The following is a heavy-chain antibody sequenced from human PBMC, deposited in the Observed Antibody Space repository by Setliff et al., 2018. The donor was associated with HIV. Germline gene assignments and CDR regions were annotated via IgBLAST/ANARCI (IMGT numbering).Heavy chain of an antibody. Sequence: SETLSLTCTVSGGSISSTSYYWGWIRQPPGTGLEWIGSISSSGNTYCNPSLKSRVTISVDTSKRQFFLHPTSVTAADTAVYFCASTDNTGYKIDYWGQGALVTVSS. D-gene: IGHD3-10*01. CDR2: ISSSGNT. CDR3: ASTDNTGYKIDY. J-gene: IGHJ4*01. V-gene: IGHV4-39*01. CDR1: GGSISSTSYY.